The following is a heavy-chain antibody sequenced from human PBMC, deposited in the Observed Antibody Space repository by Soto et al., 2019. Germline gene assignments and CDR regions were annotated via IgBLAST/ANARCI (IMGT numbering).Heavy chain of an antibody. CDR3: AREPEEGVPGDY. Sequence: QVQLVQSGAEVKEPGASVIVSCRASGYSFTSHTLHWARQDPGQILEWMGWIVAGNGHIRSAQQFHGRVTFTKDTSATTAYMELRSLTSDDTDIYYCAREPEEGVPGDYWGQGTLVDVSS. V-gene: IGHV1-3*01. CDR2: IVAGNGHI. CDR1: GYSFTSHT. D-gene: IGHD2-8*01. J-gene: IGHJ4*02.